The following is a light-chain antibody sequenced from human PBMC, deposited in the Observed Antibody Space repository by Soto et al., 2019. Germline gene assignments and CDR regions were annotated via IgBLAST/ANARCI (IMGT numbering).Light chain of an antibody. CDR3: QQYNNWPEYT. J-gene: IGKJ2*01. CDR2: AAS. CDR1: QSISRY. Sequence: DIQMTQSPSSLSASIGDRVTIICRASQSISRYSNWYQQKPGKAPKLLIYAASTLQSGVPSGFSGSGSGTEFTLTITSLQSEDFAVYYCQQYNNWPEYTFGQGTKV. V-gene: IGKV1-39*01.